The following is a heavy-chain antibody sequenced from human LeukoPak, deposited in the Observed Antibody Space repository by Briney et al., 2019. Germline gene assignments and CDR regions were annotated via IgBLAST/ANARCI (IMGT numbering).Heavy chain of an antibody. D-gene: IGHD2-2*01. CDR3: AKRIGYCSSTSCLDAFDI. J-gene: IGHJ3*02. CDR2: IYYSGST. CDR1: GGSISSYY. V-gene: IGHV4-59*01. Sequence: PSETLSLTCTVSGGSISSYYWSWIRQPPGKGLEWIGYIYYSGSTNYNPSLKSQVTISVDTSKNQFSLKLSSVTAADTVVYYCAKRIGYCSSTSCLDAFDIWGQGTMVTVSS.